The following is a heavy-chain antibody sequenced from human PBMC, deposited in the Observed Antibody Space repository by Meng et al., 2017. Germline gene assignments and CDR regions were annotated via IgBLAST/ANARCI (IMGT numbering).Heavy chain of an antibody. CDR3: ARAHYTGYCSGGRCYSHLGY. D-gene: IGHD2-15*01. J-gene: IGHJ4*02. Sequence: SETLSLTCTVSGYSISSGYYWGWIRQPPGKGLEWIGSIYHSGSTYYNPSLKSRVTMTRDTSTSTVYMELSSLRSEDTAVYYCARAHYTGYCSGGRCYSHLGYWGQGTLVTVSS. V-gene: IGHV4-38-2*02. CDR2: IYHSGST. CDR1: GYSISSGYY.